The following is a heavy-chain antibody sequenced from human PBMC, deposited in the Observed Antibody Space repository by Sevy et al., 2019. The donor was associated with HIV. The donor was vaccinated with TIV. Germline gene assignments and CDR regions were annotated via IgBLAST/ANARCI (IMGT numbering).Heavy chain of an antibody. CDR1: GGTISSSSYR. CDR2: NYHTGAA. Sequence: SETLSLTCTVSGGTISSSSYRWGWIRQPPGKGRGWVGSNYHTGAADDNPSLKRRVTRSVDTSKNQFSLQVGSVTAADTAVYYCARWYGNNFDYSGQGALVTVSS. D-gene: IGHD3-10*01. V-gene: IGHV4-39*01. J-gene: IGHJ4*02. CDR3: ARWYGNNFDY.